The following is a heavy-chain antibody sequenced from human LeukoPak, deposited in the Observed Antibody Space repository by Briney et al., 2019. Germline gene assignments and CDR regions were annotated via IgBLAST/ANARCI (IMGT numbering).Heavy chain of an antibody. Sequence: ASVKVSCKASGYTFTSYAMNWVRQAPGQGLEWMGWINTNTGNPTYAQGFTGRFVFSLDTSVSTAYLQISSLKAEDTAVYYCARDWYDSPLVGEFDPWGQGTLVTVST. V-gene: IGHV7-4-1*02. CDR2: INTNTGNP. J-gene: IGHJ5*02. D-gene: IGHD1-26*01. CDR3: ARDWYDSPLVGEFDP. CDR1: GYTFTSYA.